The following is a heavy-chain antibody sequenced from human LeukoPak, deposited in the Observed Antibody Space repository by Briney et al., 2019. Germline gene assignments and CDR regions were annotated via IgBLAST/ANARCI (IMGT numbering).Heavy chain of an antibody. CDR1: GYTFTSYG. Sequence: GASVTVSCTASGYTFTSYGISWVRQAPGQGLEWMGWINPNSGGTNYAQKFQGRVTMTRDTSISTAYMVLSRLRSDDTAVYYCARDSGERGSGSYLIAYWGQGTLVTVSS. CDR2: INPNSGGT. D-gene: IGHD3-10*01. V-gene: IGHV1-2*02. J-gene: IGHJ4*02. CDR3: ARDSGERGSGSYLIAY.